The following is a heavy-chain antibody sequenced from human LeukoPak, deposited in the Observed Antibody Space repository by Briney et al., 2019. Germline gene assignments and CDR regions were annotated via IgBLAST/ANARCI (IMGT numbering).Heavy chain of an antibody. CDR3: ARDRSTVTTWVDY. Sequence: GGSLRLSCAASGFTFSNAWMSWVRQAPGKGLEWVGRIKSKTDGGTTDYAAPVKGRFTISRDDSKNTLYLQMNSLRAEDTAVYYCARDRSTVTTWVDYWGQGTLVTVSS. D-gene: IGHD4-17*01. V-gene: IGHV3-15*01. CDR1: GFTFSNAW. J-gene: IGHJ4*02. CDR2: IKSKTDGGTT.